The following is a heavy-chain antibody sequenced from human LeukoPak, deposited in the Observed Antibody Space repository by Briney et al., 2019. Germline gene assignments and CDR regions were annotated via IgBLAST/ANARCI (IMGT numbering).Heavy chain of an antibody. D-gene: IGHD4-17*01. CDR1: GFTFSSYG. Sequence: GGSLRLSCAASGFTFSSYGMHWVRQAPGKGLEWVAVIWYDGSNKYYADSVKGRFTISRDNSKNTLYLQMNSLRAEDTAVYYRARDSSSTVTNNFDYWGQGTLVTVSS. J-gene: IGHJ4*02. CDR2: IWYDGSNK. V-gene: IGHV3-33*01. CDR3: ARDSSSTVTNNFDY.